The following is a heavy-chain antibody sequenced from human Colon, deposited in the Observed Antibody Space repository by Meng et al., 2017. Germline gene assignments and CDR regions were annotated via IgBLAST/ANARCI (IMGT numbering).Heavy chain of an antibody. CDR3: ARNSGSYPYYFDY. CDR2: ISYDGNNK. D-gene: IGHD1-26*01. Sequence: QVQLVESGGGVVQPGRSLRLSCAASGFTFSNYAMHWVRQAPGKGLEWLAVISYDGNNKYYADSLKGRFTISRDNSKNTLHLQMNSLRAEDTAVYYCARNSGSYPYYFDYWGQGALVTVSS. J-gene: IGHJ4*02. CDR1: GFTFSNYA. V-gene: IGHV3-30*07.